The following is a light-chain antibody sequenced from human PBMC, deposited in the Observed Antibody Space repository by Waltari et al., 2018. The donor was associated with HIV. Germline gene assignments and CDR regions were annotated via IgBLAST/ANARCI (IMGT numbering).Light chain of an antibody. CDR1: SSDVGGYKF. V-gene: IGLV2-11*01. CDR2: DVS. Sequence: QSALTQPRSVSGSPGQSVTISCTGSSSDVGGYKFVSWYQQHPGKAPKVIIHDVSERPSGVPDRFSGSKSGNTASLTISGLQAEDDADYYCCSHAGSYTMVFGGGTKLTVL. J-gene: IGLJ2*01. CDR3: CSHAGSYTMV.